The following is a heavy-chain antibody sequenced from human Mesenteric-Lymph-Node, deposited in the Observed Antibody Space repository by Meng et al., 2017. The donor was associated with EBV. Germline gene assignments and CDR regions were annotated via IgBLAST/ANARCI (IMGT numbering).Heavy chain of an antibody. CDR3: ASIFKGDFYFDY. J-gene: IGHJ4*02. Sequence: QVRLQGSGPGMVKPSGTRSLPGAVSGGSISSSNWWSWVRQPPGKGLEWIGEIYHSGSTNYNPSLKSRVTISVDKSKNQFSLKLSSVTAADTAVYYCASIFKGDFYFDYWGQGTLVTVSS. CDR1: GGSISSSNW. D-gene: IGHD2-21*02. CDR2: IYHSGST. V-gene: IGHV4-4*02.